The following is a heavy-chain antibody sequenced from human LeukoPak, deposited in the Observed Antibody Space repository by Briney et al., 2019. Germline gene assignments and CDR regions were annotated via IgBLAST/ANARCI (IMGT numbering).Heavy chain of an antibody. Sequence: SETLSLTCTVSGVSMSAYQWSWIRQSPEKGLEWIGCINTKGETSYNPSLKSRVTTSVDTSKSQFSLRLTSVTAADTAVYYCATSNDAKIAPFDHWGQGAPVTVSS. J-gene: IGHJ4*02. CDR3: ATSNDAKIAPFDH. CDR1: GVSMSAYQ. CDR2: INTKGET. V-gene: IGHV4-4*09. D-gene: IGHD2-21*01.